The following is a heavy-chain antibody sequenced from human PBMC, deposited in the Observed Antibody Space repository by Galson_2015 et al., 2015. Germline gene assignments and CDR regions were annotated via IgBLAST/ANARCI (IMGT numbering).Heavy chain of an antibody. Sequence: SLRLSCAASGFTVSSYAMSWVRQAPGKGLEWVSAISGSGGSTFYADSVKGRFTISRDNSKNMLYLQMNSLGAEDTALYYCARAYYDSSSYYPRPEYRGQGTLVTVSS. CDR1: GFTVSSYA. CDR2: ISGSGGST. V-gene: IGHV3-23*01. D-gene: IGHD3-22*01. CDR3: ARAYYDSSSYYPRPEY. J-gene: IGHJ4*02.